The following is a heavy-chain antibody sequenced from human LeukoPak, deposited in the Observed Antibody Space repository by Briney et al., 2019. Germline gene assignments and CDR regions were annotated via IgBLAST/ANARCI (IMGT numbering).Heavy chain of an antibody. CDR1: GFTFSSYW. CDR2: ITSST. CDR3: ARARYFGSGTYHDY. V-gene: IGHV3-48*01. D-gene: IGHD3-10*01. Sequence: GGSLRLSCVASGFTFSSYWMNWVRQAPGKGLEWLSCITSSTYYAGSVKGRFTISRDNAKNSLYLQMNSLRAEDTAVYYCARARYFGSGTYHDYWGQGTLVTVSS. J-gene: IGHJ4*02.